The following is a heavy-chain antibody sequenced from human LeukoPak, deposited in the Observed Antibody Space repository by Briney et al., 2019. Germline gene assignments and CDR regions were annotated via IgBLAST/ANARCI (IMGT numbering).Heavy chain of an antibody. V-gene: IGHV4-31*11. CDR3: ARAPGAFDI. CDR1: GVSISSSGNC. J-gene: IGHJ3*02. Sequence: SETPSLTCGVSGVSISSSGNCWSWIRQHPGKGLEWIAYICYSENTYYNPSLKSRLTISLDTSKNQFSLKLRSVTAADTAIYFCARAPGAFDIWGQGTMVTVSS. CDR2: ICYSENT.